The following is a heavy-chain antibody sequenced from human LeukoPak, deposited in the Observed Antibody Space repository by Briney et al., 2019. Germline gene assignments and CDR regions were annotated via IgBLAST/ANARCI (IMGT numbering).Heavy chain of an antibody. J-gene: IGHJ4*02. D-gene: IGHD1-7*01. Sequence: SGPALVKPTQTLTLTCTFSGFSLSTSGMCVSWIRQPPGKALEWLARIDWDDDKYYSTSLKTRLTISKDTSKNQVVLTMTNMDPVDTATYYCARILCGDRRNYYFDYWGQGTLVTVSS. CDR2: IDWDDDK. V-gene: IGHV2-70*11. CDR3: ARILCGDRRNYYFDY. CDR1: GFSLSTSGMC.